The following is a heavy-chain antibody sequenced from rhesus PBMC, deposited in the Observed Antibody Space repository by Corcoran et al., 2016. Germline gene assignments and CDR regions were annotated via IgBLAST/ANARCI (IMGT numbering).Heavy chain of an antibody. J-gene: IGHJ1*01. CDR2: IYGSSVST. CDR3: ARVSGSWNDEYFEF. Sequence: QVQLQESGPGLVKPSETLSLTCAVSGYSISSNYWSWIRQPPGKGLEWIGYIYGSSVSTYYNPSLNSRFTISTDTSKNQFSLKLGSVTAACTAVYYCARVSGSWNDEYFEFWGQGALVTVSS. V-gene: IGHV4-147*01. CDR1: GYSISSNY. D-gene: IGHD6-25*01.